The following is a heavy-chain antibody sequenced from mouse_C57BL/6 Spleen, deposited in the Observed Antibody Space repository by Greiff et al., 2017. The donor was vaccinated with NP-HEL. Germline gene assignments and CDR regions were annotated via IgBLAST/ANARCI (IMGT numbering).Heavy chain of an antibody. CDR3: ASGGYDYDVAFAY. Sequence: VQLQQPGAELVMPGASVKLSCKASGYTFTSYWMHWVKQRPGQGLAWIGEIDPSDSYTNYNQKFKGKSTLTVDKSSSTAYMQLSSLTSEDSAVYYCASGGYDYDVAFAYWGQGTLVTVSA. D-gene: IGHD2-4*01. V-gene: IGHV1-69*01. CDR2: IDPSDSYT. J-gene: IGHJ3*01. CDR1: GYTFTSYW.